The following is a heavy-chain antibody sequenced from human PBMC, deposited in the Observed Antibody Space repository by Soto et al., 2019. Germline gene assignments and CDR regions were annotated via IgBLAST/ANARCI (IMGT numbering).Heavy chain of an antibody. D-gene: IGHD6-13*01. CDR1: GFTFSSYG. CDR2: IWYDGSNK. V-gene: IGHV3-33*01. CDR3: ARDGQGNNYYYYCMDG. J-gene: IGHJ6*03. Sequence: PGGSLRLSCAASGFTFSSYGMHWVRQAPGKGLEWVAVIWYDGSNKYYADSVKGRFTISRDNSKNTLYLQMNSLRAEDTAVYYCARDGQGNNYYYYCMDGRSKGTKVTGSS.